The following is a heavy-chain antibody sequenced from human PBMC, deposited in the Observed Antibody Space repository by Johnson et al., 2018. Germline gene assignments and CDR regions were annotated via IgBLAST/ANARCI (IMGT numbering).Heavy chain of an antibody. J-gene: IGHJ6*03. CDR3: ERGAGTTRAASLWCDRHKHYYYMDV. CDR2: TYYRSKWYN. CDR1: GDSVSSNSAA. Sequence: QVQLQQSGPGLVKPSQTPSLTCAISGDSVSSNSAAWNWIRQSPSRGLDWLGRTYYRSKWYNDYALAVKSRITKNPDTSKNQFTLQLNSVTPGDTAVFYCERGAGTTRAASLWCDRHKHYYYMDVWGKGTTVTVSS. V-gene: IGHV6-1*01. D-gene: IGHD4-17*01.